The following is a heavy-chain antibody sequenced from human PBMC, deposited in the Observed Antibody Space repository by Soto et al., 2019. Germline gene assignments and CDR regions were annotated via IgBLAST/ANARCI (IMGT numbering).Heavy chain of an antibody. CDR1: GGSISSSSYY. J-gene: IGHJ6*03. Sequence: PSETLYLTCTVSGGSISSSSYYWGWIRQPPGKGLEWIGSIYYSGSTYYNPSLKSRVTISVDTSKNQFSLKLSSVTAADTAVYYCARLFSGRGITRTTNDRYYYYMDVWGKGTTVTVSS. V-gene: IGHV4-39*01. CDR2: IYYSGST. CDR3: ARLFSGRGITRTTNDRYYYYMDV. D-gene: IGHD1-1*01.